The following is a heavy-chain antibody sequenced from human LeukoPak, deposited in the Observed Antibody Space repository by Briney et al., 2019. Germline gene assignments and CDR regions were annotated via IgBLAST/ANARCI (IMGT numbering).Heavy chain of an antibody. V-gene: IGHV3-23*01. J-gene: IGHJ6*04. CDR2: ISGSGGST. CDR1: GFTFSRHG. Sequence: PGGSLRLSCVASGFTFSRHGLNWVRQAPGKGLEWVSGISGSGGSTYYADSVKGRFTISRDNAKNSLYLQMNSLRAEDTAVYYCAELGITMIGGVWGKGTTVTISS. CDR3: AELGITMIGGV. D-gene: IGHD3-10*02.